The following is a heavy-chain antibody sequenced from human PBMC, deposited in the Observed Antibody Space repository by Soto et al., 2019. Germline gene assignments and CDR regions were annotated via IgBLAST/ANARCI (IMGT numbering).Heavy chain of an antibody. J-gene: IGHJ6*02. CDR3: ATRTRSNAGGYYHSAWDV. D-gene: IGHD6-25*01. CDR2: ISAYNGDT. CDR1: GYMFTCYG. V-gene: IGHV1-18*01. Sequence: QVQLVQSGTAVKKPGASVKVACKASGYMFTCYGISWVRQAPVQGLEWMGWISAYNGDTNYPQRLQGRVTQTTETSTNAAYMDLKNQRSGDTAVYYCATRTRSNAGGYYHSAWDVWGQGTKVTVSS.